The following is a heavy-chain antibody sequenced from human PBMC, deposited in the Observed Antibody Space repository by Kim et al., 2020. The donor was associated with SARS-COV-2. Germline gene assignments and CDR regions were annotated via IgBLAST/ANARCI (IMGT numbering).Heavy chain of an antibody. CDR2: ISYDGSNK. D-gene: IGHD6-6*01. CDR3: AKEGGSLGSSSLYYYGM. V-gene: IGHV3-30*18. Sequence: GGSLRLSCAASGFTFSSYGMHWVRQAPGKGLEWVAVISYDGSNKYYADSVKGRFTISRDNSKNTLYLQMNSLRAEDTAVYYCAKEGGSLGSSSLYYYGM. CDR1: GFTFSSYG. J-gene: IGHJ6*01.